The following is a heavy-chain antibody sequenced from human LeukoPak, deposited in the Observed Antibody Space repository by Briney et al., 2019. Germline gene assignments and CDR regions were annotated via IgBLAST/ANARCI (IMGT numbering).Heavy chain of an antibody. CDR2: TYYRSKWYN. CDR3: ARDPYSINWYLDY. Sequence: SQTLSLTCAVSGDSVSSNSAAWNWIRQSPSRGLEWLGRTYYRSKWYNDYAVSVKSRITINPDTSKNQFSLQLSSVTPEDTAVYFCARDPYSINWYLDYWGQGTLVTVSS. D-gene: IGHD6-13*01. J-gene: IGHJ4*02. V-gene: IGHV6-1*01. CDR1: GDSVSSNSAA.